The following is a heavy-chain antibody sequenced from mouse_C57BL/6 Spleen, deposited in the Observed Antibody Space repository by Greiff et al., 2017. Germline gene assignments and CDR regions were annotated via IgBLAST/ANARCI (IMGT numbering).Heavy chain of an antibody. Sequence: VLRVASGPGLVQPSQSLSITCSVSGFSLTSYGVHWVRQSPGKGLEWLGVIWRGGSTDYNAAFMSRLSITNDNSKSQVFFKMNSLQADDTAIYYCSKKDYGESAMDYWGQGTSVTVSS. CDR3: SKKDYGESAMDY. CDR1: GFSLTSYG. CDR2: IWRGGST. D-gene: IGHD2-4*01. J-gene: IGHJ4*01. V-gene: IGHV2-5*01.